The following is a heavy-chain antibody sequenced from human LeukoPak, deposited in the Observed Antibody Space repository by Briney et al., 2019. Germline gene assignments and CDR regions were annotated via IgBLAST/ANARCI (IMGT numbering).Heavy chain of an antibody. CDR2: ISSSGSTI. CDR1: GFTFSSYE. V-gene: IGHV3-48*03. CDR3: AKLYDSSGYYLLNDNWFDP. J-gene: IGHJ5*02. D-gene: IGHD3-22*01. Sequence: PGGSLRLSCAASGFTFSSYEMNWVRQAPGKGLEWVSYISSSGSTIYYADSVKGRFTISRDNSKNTLYLQMNSLRAEDTAVYYCAKLYDSSGYYLLNDNWFDPWGQGTLVTVSS.